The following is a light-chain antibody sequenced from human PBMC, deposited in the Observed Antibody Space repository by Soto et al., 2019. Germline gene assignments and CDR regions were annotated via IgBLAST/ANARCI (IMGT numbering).Light chain of an antibody. Sequence: EIVLTQSPGTLSLSPGERATLSCRASQIVTRNYLAWYQQRPGQAPRLLIHDASSRASGIPDRFSGSGSGTNFTLTISRLEPEDFAVYYCQQHFGAPFTFGPGTKVDIK. CDR2: DAS. CDR1: QIVTRNY. J-gene: IGKJ3*01. V-gene: IGKV3-20*01. CDR3: QQHFGAPFT.